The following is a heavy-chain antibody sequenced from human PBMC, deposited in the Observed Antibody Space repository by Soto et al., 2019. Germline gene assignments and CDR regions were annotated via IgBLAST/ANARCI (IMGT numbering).Heavy chain of an antibody. CDR2: ISYDGSNK. CDR3: AKSPSPHQYCSFFPSDY. J-gene: IGHJ4*02. V-gene: IGHV3-30*18. CDR1: GFTFSSYG. D-gene: IGHD6-6*01. Sequence: QVHLVESGGGVVQPGRSLRLSCAASGFTFSSYGMHWVRQAPGKGLEWVAIISYDGSNKYYEDSVKGRFTITRDNPNDTLYLQMNSLGDGDTAVYYCAKSPSPHQYCSFFPSDYLGQGTLVTVSS.